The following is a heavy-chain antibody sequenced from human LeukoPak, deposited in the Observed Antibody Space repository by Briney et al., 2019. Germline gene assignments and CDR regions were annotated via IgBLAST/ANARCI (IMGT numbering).Heavy chain of an antibody. J-gene: IGHJ4*02. D-gene: IGHD6-19*01. Sequence: ASVKVSCKASGGTFCSYAISWVRQAPGQGLEWMGGIIPIFGTANYAQKFQGRVTITADESTSTAYMELSSLRSEDTAVYYCARGEQWLVLVWGQGTLVTVSS. CDR3: ARGEQWLVLV. CDR2: IIPIFGTA. V-gene: IGHV1-69*01. CDR1: GGTFCSYA.